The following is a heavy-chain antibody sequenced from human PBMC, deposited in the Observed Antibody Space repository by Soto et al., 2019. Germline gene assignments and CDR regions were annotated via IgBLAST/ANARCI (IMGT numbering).Heavy chain of an antibody. J-gene: IGHJ4*02. D-gene: IGHD1-26*01. CDR1: GGTFSSYA. CDR2: IIPIFGTA. V-gene: IGHV1-69*12. CDR3: AAIRGVVGATGIGHY. Sequence: QVQLVQSGAEVKKPGSSVKVSCKASGGTFSSYAISWVRQAPGQGLEWMGGIIPIFGTANYAQKFQGRVTINADESKSTAYMELSSLRSEETAVYYCAAIRGVVGATGIGHYWGQGTLVTVSS.